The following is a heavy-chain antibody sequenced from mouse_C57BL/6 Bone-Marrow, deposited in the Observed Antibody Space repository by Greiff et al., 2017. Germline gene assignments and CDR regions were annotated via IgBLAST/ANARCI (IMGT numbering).Heavy chain of an antibody. CDR1: GYSITSGYY. Sequence: EVKLQESGPGLVKPSQSLSLTCSVTGYSITSGYYWNWIRQFPGNKLEWMGYISYDGSNNYNPSLKNRISITRDTSKNQFFLKLNSVTTEDTATYYCASYGNYWAMDYWGQGTSVTVSS. V-gene: IGHV3-6*01. CDR2: ISYDGSN. D-gene: IGHD2-1*01. J-gene: IGHJ4*01. CDR3: ASYGNYWAMDY.